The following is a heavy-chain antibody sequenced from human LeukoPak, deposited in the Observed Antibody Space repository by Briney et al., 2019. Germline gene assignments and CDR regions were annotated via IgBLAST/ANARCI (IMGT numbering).Heavy chain of an antibody. CDR1: GGSISSYY. V-gene: IGHV4-59*08. CDR2: IYYSGST. CDR3: ARSYYDSSDYYFTS. D-gene: IGHD3-22*01. J-gene: IGHJ4*02. Sequence: PSETLSLTCTVSGGSISSYYWSWIRQPPGKGLEWIEYIYYSGSTNYNPSLKSRVTISVDTSKNQFSLKLSSVTAADTAVYYCARSYYDSSDYYFTSWGQGILVTVSS.